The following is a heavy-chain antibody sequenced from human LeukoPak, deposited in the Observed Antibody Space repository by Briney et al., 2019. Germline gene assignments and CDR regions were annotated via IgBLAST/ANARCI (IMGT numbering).Heavy chain of an antibody. J-gene: IGHJ5*02. V-gene: IGHV1-69*04. CDR2: IIPILGIA. D-gene: IGHD2-2*02. CDR3: ARDVLTDIVVVPAAIPGAWFDP. CDR1: GGTFSSYA. Sequence: ASVKVSCKASGGTFSSYAISWVRQAPGQGLEWMGRIIPILGIANYAQKFQGRVTITADKSTSTAYMELSSLRSEDTAVYYCARDVLTDIVVVPAAIPGAWFDPWGQGTLVTVSS.